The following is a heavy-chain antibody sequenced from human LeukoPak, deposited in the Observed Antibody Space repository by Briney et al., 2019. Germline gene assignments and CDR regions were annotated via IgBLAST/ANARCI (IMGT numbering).Heavy chain of an antibody. Sequence: PGGSLRLSCAASGFTVSSNYMSWVRQAPGKGLEWVSVIYSGGSTYYADSVKGRFTISRDNTKNTLYLQMNSLRAEDTAVYYCARDVSSSWFNWGQGTLVTVSS. CDR3: ARDVSSSWFN. V-gene: IGHV3-66*01. CDR1: GFTVSSNY. D-gene: IGHD6-13*01. J-gene: IGHJ4*02. CDR2: IYSGGST.